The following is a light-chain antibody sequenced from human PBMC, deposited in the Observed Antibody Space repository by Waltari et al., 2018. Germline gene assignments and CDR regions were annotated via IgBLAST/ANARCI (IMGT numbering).Light chain of an antibody. CDR1: PSNIGTKG. CDR3: AAWDDGLSGLV. J-gene: IGLJ2*01. CDR2: YDD. V-gene: IGLV1-36*01. Sequence: QSVLTQPPSVSAAPSQRGTMYCSGSPSNIGTKGLSWYQQVPGQAPELLIYYDDLLPSGVSDRFSGSKSGTSASLAISGLQSEDAAVYYCAAWDDGLSGLVFGGGTQLTVL.